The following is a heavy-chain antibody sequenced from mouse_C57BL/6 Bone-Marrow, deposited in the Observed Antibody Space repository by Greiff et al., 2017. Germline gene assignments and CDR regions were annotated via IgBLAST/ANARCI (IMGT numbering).Heavy chain of an antibody. J-gene: IGHJ4*01. Sequence: QVQLQQSGAELVRPGTSVKMSCKASGYTFTNYWIGWAKQRPGHGLEWIGDIYPGGGYTNYNEKFKGKATLTADKSSSTAYMQFSSLTSEDSAIYYCAITAQATPYYAMDYWGQGTSVTVSS. CDR3: AITAQATPYYAMDY. CDR1: GYTFTNYW. V-gene: IGHV1-63*01. CDR2: IYPGGGYT. D-gene: IGHD3-2*02.